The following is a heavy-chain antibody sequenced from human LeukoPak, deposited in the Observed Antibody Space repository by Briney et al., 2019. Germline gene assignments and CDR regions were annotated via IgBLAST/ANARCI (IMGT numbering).Heavy chain of an antibody. V-gene: IGHV4-39*07. J-gene: IGHJ4*02. CDR2: IYHTGIT. Sequence: SETLSLTCSVSGASLSSYTYYWAWIRQPPGKGLEWIGSIYHTGITYYNPSLKSRATISVDTSKNQFSLRLSSVTAADTAVYYCARGRANFDYWGQGTLVTVSS. CDR1: GASLSSYTYY. CDR3: ARGRANFDY.